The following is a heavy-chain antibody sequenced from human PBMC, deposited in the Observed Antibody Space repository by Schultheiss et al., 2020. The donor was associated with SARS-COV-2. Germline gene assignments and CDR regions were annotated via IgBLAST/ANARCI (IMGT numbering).Heavy chain of an antibody. V-gene: IGHV3-53*05. D-gene: IGHD4-11*01. J-gene: IGHJ6*02. CDR3: ARDQVETTIQDAGGYYYYGMDV. CDR2: IYSCGST. Sequence: GGSLRLSCAASGFTVSSNYMSWVRQAPGKGLEWVSVIYSCGSTYYADSVKGRFTISRDNSKNTLYLQMNSLRAEDTAVYYCARDQVETTIQDAGGYYYYGMDVWGQGTTVTVSS. CDR1: GFTVSSNY.